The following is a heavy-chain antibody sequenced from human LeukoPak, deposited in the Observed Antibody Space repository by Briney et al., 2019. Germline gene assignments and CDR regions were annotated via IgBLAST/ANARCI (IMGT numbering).Heavy chain of an antibody. D-gene: IGHD5-18*01. J-gene: IGHJ5*02. CDR2: IYHSGST. CDR1: GYSISSGYY. Sequence: SETLSLTCTVSGYSISSGYYWGWIRQPPGKGLEWIGSIYHSGSTYYNPSLKSRVTISVDTSKNQFSLKLSSVTAADTAVYYCASMEGITGIQPGTPHWCDPWGQGTLVTVSS. CDR3: ASMEGITGIQPGTPHWCDP. V-gene: IGHV4-38-2*02.